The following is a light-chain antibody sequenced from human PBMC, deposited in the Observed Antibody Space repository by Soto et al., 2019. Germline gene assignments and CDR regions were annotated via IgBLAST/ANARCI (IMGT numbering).Light chain of an antibody. J-gene: IGLJ2*01. Sequence: QSVLTQPPSVSGAPGQRVTISCTGSNSNIGADYDVHWYQHLPGTAPKLLIYGNSNRPSGVPDRFSGSKSGTSASLAITGLQAEDEADYYCHSFDSSLSGSVFGGGTKLTVL. CDR1: NSNIGADYD. V-gene: IGLV1-40*01. CDR3: HSFDSSLSGSV. CDR2: GNS.